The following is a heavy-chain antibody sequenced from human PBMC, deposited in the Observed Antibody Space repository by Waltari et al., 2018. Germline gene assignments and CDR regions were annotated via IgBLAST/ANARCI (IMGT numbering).Heavy chain of an antibody. CDR1: GGTFSSYA. D-gene: IGHD3-22*01. CDR3: ARGPYYYDSSGYPQRGYFDY. CDR2: IIPIFGTT. V-gene: IGHV1-69*01. Sequence: QVQLVQSGAEVKKPGSSVKVSCKASGGTFSSYAISWVRQAPGQGLEWMGGIIPIFGTTNYAQKFQGRVTITADESTSTAYMELSSLRSEDTAVYYCARGPYYYDSSGYPQRGYFDYWGQGTLVTVSS. J-gene: IGHJ4*02.